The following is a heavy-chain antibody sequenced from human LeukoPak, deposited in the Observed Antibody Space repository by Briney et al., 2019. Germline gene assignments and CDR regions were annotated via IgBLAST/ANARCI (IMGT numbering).Heavy chain of an antibody. V-gene: IGHV3-66*04. Sequence: GGSLRLSCAASGFTVSSNYMSWVRQAPGKGLEWVSVIYSGVSSYYADPVKGRFTISRDNSKNTLYLQMNTLRAEDTAVYYCARHYHDILTGYGHWGQGTLVTVSS. J-gene: IGHJ4*02. CDR1: GFTVSSNY. CDR2: IYSGVSS. CDR3: ARHYHDILTGYGH. D-gene: IGHD3-9*01.